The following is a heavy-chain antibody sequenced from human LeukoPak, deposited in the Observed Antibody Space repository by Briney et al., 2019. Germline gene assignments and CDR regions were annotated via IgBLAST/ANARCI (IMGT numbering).Heavy chain of an antibody. CDR1: GYTFTNNG. Sequence: ASVKVSCKASGYTFTNNGINWVRQAPGQGLEWMGWISTYNGNTHYAQKLQGRVTMTTDTSTSTAYMELRSLRSDDTAVYYCARDIAVAGKGHDYWGQGTLVTVSS. CDR2: ISTYNGNT. J-gene: IGHJ4*02. CDR3: ARDIAVAGKGHDY. V-gene: IGHV1-18*01. D-gene: IGHD6-19*01.